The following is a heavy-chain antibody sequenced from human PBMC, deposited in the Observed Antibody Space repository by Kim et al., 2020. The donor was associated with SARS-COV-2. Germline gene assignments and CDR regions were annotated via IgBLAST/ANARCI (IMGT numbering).Heavy chain of an antibody. D-gene: IGHD6-25*01. CDR3: ARGSIAARLFDY. V-gene: IGHV1-69*13. CDR1: GGTFSSYA. CDR2: IIPIIGTA. J-gene: IGHJ4*02. Sequence: SVKVSCKASGGTFSSYAISWVRQAPGQGLEWMGGIIPIIGTANYAQKFQGRVTITADESTSTAYMELSSLTSEDTAVYYCARGSIAARLFDYWGQGTLVTVSS.